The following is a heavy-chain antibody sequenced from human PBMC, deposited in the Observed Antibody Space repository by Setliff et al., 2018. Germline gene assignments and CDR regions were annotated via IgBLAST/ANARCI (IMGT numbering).Heavy chain of an antibody. CDR3: GSRQFPGGGNYYYFMDV. CDR2: IMPIFGTP. J-gene: IGHJ6*03. D-gene: IGHD1-1*01. CDR1: GGTFRDFA. V-gene: IGHV1-69*13. Sequence: ASVKVSCKASGGTFRDFAISWVRQAPGQGLEWMGGIMPIFGTPDYAQKFQGRVTISADETTTTAYLELSSLTSEDTAVYYCGSRQFPGGGNYYYFMDVWGKGTTVTV.